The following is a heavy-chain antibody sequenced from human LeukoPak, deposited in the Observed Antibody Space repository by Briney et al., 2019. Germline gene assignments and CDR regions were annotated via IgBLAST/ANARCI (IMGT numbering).Heavy chain of an antibody. D-gene: IGHD3-22*01. CDR2: IWYDGSNK. Sequence: PGGSLRLSCAASGFTFSSYGMHWVRQAPGKGLEGVAVIWYDGSNKYYADSVKGRFTISRDNSKNTLYLQMNSLRAEDTAVYYCAKEPYDSSGYYFFSTDYWGQGTLVTVSS. V-gene: IGHV3-33*06. CDR1: GFTFSSYG. CDR3: AKEPYDSSGYYFFSTDY. J-gene: IGHJ4*02.